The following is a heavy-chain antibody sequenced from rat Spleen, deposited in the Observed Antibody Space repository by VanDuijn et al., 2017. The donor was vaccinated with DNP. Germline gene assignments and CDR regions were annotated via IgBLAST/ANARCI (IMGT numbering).Heavy chain of an antibody. V-gene: IGHV5-19*01. CDR2: ISPSGGST. CDR3: ATAPYYAMDA. Sequence: EVQLVESGGGLVQPGRSLKLSCAASGFTFSNYDMAWVRQAPTKGLEWVASISPSGGSTYYRDSVKGRFTISRDNAKSTLYLQMDSLRSEDTATYYCATAPYYAMDAWGQGTSVTVSS. CDR1: GFTFSNYD. J-gene: IGHJ4*01.